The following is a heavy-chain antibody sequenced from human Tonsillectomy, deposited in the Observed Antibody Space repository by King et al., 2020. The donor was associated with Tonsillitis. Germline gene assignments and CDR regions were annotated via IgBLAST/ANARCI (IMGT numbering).Heavy chain of an antibody. CDR3: ARGGPTILGSNYSHMDV. D-gene: IGHD2-21*01. CDR1: SESFNSYY. CDR2: VSYHGGT. V-gene: IGHV4-34*02. Sequence: VQLQQWGAGLLKPSETLSLTCAVFSESFNSYYYYWIRQPPGKGLEWIGEVSYHGGTKYSSSLESRVTISMDTSKKQFSLKLTSLSAADTALYYCARGGPTILGSNYSHMDVWGGGTAVSVSS. J-gene: IGHJ6*03.